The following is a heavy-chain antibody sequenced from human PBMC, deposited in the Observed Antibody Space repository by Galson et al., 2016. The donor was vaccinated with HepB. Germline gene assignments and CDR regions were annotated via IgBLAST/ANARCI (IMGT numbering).Heavy chain of an antibody. V-gene: IGHV4-4*02. Sequence: SETLSLTCAVSGVSISTVHWWSWVRQSPGKGLEWIGEIFHTGSANYNPSLQSRVTMSVDPSKNQFSRKLSSVTAADTAVYYCARQAYCSRTSCLERDTDAFDIWGQGTMVTVSS. J-gene: IGHJ3*02. CDR1: GVSISTVHW. D-gene: IGHD2-2*01. CDR2: IFHTGSA. CDR3: ARQAYCSRTSCLERDTDAFDI.